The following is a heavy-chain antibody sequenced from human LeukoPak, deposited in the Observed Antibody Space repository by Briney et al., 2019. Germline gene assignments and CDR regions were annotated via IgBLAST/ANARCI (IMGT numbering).Heavy chain of an antibody. CDR2: IIPILETT. Sequence: GASVKVSCKASGGPFSNYAFSWVRQAPGQGLEWTGRIIPILETTNYAQQLQGRVTITADESTSTVYMGLGSLTFADTAVYYASALFDCSGSKCYGSIDYWGQGSLITVSS. D-gene: IGHD2-15*01. CDR3: SALFDCSGSKCYGSIDY. J-gene: IGHJ4*02. V-gene: IGHV1-69*11. CDR1: GGPFSNYA.